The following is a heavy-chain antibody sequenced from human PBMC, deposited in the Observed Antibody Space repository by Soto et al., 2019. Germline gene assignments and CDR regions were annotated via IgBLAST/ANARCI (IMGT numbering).Heavy chain of an antibody. J-gene: IGHJ6*03. CDR1: GFTFSNAW. V-gene: IGHV3-15*01. D-gene: IGHD3-9*01. CDR3: TTRINYDILTGSRSPIYSKYYYYYYMDV. Sequence: GGSLRLSCAASGFTFSNAWMSWVRQAPGKGLEWVGRIKSKTDGGTTDYAAPVKGRFTISRDDSKNTLYLQMNSLKTEDTAVYYCTTRINYDILTGSRSPIYSKYYYYYYMDVWGKGTTVTVSS. CDR2: IKSKTDGGTT.